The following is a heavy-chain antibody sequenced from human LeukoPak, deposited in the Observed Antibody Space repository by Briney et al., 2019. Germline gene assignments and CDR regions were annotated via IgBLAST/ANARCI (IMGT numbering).Heavy chain of an antibody. CDR3: ARYAKTTAVAGFDY. Sequence: GGSLRLSCAASGFTFSNYAVNWVRQAPGKGLEWVSTISANAVATYYADSVKGRFTVSRDNSKNTLYLQMNSLRAEDTAAYYCARYAKTTAVAGFDYWGQGTLVTVSS. CDR1: GFTFSNYA. V-gene: IGHV3-23*01. J-gene: IGHJ4*02. CDR2: ISANAVAT. D-gene: IGHD6-19*01.